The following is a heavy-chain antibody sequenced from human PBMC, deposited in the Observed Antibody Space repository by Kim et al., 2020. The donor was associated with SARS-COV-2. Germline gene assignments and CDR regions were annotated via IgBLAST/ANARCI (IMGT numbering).Heavy chain of an antibody. CDR3: ARGAEDDYVWGSYRYVGYGMDV. CDR1: GGSISSGDYY. Sequence: SETLSLTCTVSGGSISSGDYYWSWIRQPPGKGLEWIGYIYYSGSTYYNPSLKSRVTISVDTSKNQFSLKLSSVTAADTAVYYCARGAEDDYVWGSYRYVGYGMDVWGQGTTVTVSS. D-gene: IGHD3-16*02. CDR2: IYYSGST. V-gene: IGHV4-30-4*01. J-gene: IGHJ6*02.